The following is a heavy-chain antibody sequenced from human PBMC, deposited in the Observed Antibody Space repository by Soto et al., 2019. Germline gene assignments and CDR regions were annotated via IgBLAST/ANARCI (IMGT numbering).Heavy chain of an antibody. CDR3: VKPPGYYSDRYAYYAI. Sequence: EVQLVESGGGLVQPGGSLRLSCSASGFDFSNSGIHWVRQAPGKGLEYVSAIRSDGGSTYYADSVKGRFTISSDNSENTQYLQMTSLRAEDTAVYSFVKPPGYYSDRYAYYAIWGPGNLVTGSS. J-gene: IGHJ4*02. D-gene: IGHD3-22*01. CDR1: GFDFSNSG. V-gene: IGHV3-64D*06. CDR2: IRSDGGST.